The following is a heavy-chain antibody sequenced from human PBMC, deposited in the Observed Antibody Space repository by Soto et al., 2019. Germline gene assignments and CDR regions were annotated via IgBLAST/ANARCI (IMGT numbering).Heavy chain of an antibody. CDR2: ISSSAGST. J-gene: IGHJ4*02. CDR3: ATETTTSYFPLDY. CDR1: GFTFTNYA. V-gene: IGHV3-23*01. D-gene: IGHD1-26*01. Sequence: EVQLLESGGGLVQPGGSLRLSCAASGFTFTNYAMSWVRQAPGKGLEWVATISSSAGSTYYADSVKGRFTISRDTSKNKLFLQMSSLRAEDTAVYYWATETTTSYFPLDYWGQGALVSVSS.